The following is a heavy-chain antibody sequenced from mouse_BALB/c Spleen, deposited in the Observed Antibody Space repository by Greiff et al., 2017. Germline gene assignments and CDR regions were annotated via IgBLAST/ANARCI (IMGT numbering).Heavy chain of an antibody. V-gene: IGHV5-15*02. Sequence: EVQRVESGGGLVQPGGSRKLSCAASGFTFSDYGMAWVRQAPGKGPEWVAFISNLAYSIYYADTVTGRFTISRENAKNTLYLEMSSLRSEDTAMYYCARGYGYDPYWYFDVWGAGTTVTVSS. D-gene: IGHD2-2*01. CDR2: ISNLAYSI. CDR1: GFTFSDYG. J-gene: IGHJ1*01. CDR3: ARGYGYDPYWYFDV.